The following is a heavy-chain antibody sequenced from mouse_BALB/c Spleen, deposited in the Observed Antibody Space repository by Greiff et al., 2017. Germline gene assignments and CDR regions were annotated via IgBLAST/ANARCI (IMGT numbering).Heavy chain of an antibody. CDR3: ARYYGSSYHWYFDV. CDR1: GYAFTNYL. CDR2: INPGSGGT. J-gene: IGHJ1*01. V-gene: IGHV1-54*01. Sequence: QVQLQQSGAELVRPGTSVKVSCKASGYAFTNYLIEWVKQRPGQGLEWIGVINPGSGGTNYNEKFKGKATLTADKSSSTAYMQLSSLTSDDSAVYFCARYYGSSYHWYFDVWGAGTTVTVSS. D-gene: IGHD1-1*01.